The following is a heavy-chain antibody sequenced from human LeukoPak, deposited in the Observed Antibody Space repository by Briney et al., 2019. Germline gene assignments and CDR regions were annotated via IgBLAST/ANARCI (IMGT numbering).Heavy chain of an antibody. CDR3: ARGAYYDFWSGYYGNWFDP. V-gene: IGHV4-4*07. CDR1: GGSISSYY. Sequence: SETLSLTCTVSGGSISSYYWSWIRQPAGQGLEWIGRIYTSGSTNYNPSLKSRVTISVDTSKNQLSLKLSSVTAADTAVYYCARGAYYDFWSGYYGNWFDPWGQGTLVTVSS. D-gene: IGHD3-3*01. CDR2: IYTSGST. J-gene: IGHJ5*02.